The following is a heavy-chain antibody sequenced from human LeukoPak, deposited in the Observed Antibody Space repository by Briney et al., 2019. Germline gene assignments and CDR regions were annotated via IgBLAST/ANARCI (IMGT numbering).Heavy chain of an antibody. V-gene: IGHV1-2*02. Sequence: ASVTVSCKASGYTFTGYYMHWVRQAPGQGLEWMGWINPNSGGTNYAQKFQGRVTMTRDTSISTDYMELSRLRSDDTAVYYCARGIVVVPAAMPGYWGQGTLVTVSS. D-gene: IGHD2-2*01. CDR1: GYTFTGYY. CDR2: INPNSGGT. J-gene: IGHJ4*02. CDR3: ARGIVVVPAAMPGY.